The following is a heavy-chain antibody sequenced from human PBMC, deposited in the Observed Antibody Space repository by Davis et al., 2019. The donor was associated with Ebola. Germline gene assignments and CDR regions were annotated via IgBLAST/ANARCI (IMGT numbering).Heavy chain of an antibody. J-gene: IGHJ4*02. V-gene: IGHV3-30*03. CDR2: ISYDGSNK. Sequence: GGSLRLSCAASGFTFSSYGMHWVRQASGKGLEWVAVISYDGSNKYYADSVKGRFTISRDNSKNTLYLQMNSLRAEDTAVYYCAREEYYYDSSGYFILGRYFDYWGQGTLVTVSS. D-gene: IGHD3-22*01. CDR3: AREEYYYDSSGYFILGRYFDY. CDR1: GFTFSSYG.